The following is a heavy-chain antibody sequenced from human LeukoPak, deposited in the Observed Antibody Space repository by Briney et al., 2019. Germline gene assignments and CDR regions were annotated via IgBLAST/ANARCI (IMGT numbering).Heavy chain of an antibody. D-gene: IGHD3-10*01. V-gene: IGHV1-69*06. CDR1: GGTFNRFG. CDR2: IIPVFGTA. Sequence: ASVKVSCKASGGTFNRFGISWVRQAPGQGLEWMGGIIPVFGTANYAQRFQGRVTITADKSTSTASMELSSLRFEDTAVYYCKIEVYYRSSEGVAYFDYWGQGTLVTVFS. CDR3: KIEVYYRSSEGVAYFDY. J-gene: IGHJ4*02.